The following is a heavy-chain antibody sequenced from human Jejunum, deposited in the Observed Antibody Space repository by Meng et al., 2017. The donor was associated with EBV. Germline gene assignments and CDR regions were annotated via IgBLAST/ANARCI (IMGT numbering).Heavy chain of an antibody. J-gene: IGHJ4*02. CDR3: ARARDDFD. CDR2: INHRGT. Sequence: QVQVQPWGAGLLKPSETLSLTCAFYGGSITDHYWSWIRQPPGKGLEWIGEINHRGTMYNPSFKSRVTISRDTSKNQFSLKLNPVTAADTAVYFCARARDDFDWGQGTLVTVSS. V-gene: IGHV4-34*01. CDR1: GGSITDHY. D-gene: IGHD5-24*01.